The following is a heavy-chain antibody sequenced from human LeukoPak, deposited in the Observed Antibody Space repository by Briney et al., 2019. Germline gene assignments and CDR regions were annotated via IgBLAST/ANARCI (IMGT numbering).Heavy chain of an antibody. D-gene: IGHD4-17*01. CDR3: ARVGSSSTVTSYYYGMDV. Sequence: ASVKVSCKASGYTFTSYAMHWVRQAPGQRLEWMGWINAGNGNTKYSQKFQGRVTITRDTSASTAYMELSSLRSEDTAVYYCARVGSSSTVTSYYYGMDVWGQGTTVTVSS. CDR2: INAGNGNT. CDR1: GYTFTSYA. V-gene: IGHV1-3*01. J-gene: IGHJ6*02.